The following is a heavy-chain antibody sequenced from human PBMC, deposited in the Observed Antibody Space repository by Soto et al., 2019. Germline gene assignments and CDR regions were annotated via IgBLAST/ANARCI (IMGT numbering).Heavy chain of an antibody. Sequence: GDCRSRNQQPPGKGLEWIGYIYYSGSTNYNPSLRSRVTISVDTSKNQFSLKLSSVTAADTAVYYCARARGYYYDSSGENFDYWGQGTLVTVSS. V-gene: IGHV4-61*08. CDR2: IYYSGST. CDR3: ARARGYYYDSSGENFDY. J-gene: IGHJ4*02. D-gene: IGHD3-22*01. CDR1: GDC.